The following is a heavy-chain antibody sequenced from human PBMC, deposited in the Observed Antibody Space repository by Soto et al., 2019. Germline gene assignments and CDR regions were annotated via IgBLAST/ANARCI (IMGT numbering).Heavy chain of an antibody. CDR1: GFSLSTSGVG. CDR3: ARSRLSVTTEDAFDI. CDR2: IYWDDDK. V-gene: IGHV2-5*02. Sequence: SGPTLVNPTQTLTLTCTFSGFSLSTSGVGVGWIRQPPGKALEWLALIYWDDDKRYSTSLKTRLTISKDTSKNQVVLTMTNMDPVDTATYYCARSRLSVTTEDAFDIWGQGTMVTVSS. J-gene: IGHJ3*02. D-gene: IGHD4-17*01.